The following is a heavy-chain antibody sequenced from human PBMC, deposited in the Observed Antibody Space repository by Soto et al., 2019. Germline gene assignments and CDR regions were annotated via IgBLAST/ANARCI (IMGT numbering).Heavy chain of an antibody. Sequence: QVHLVQSGAEVRKPGASVKVSCKGSGYTFTSYGIAWVRQAPGQGLEWMGWISAHNDNTNYAQKVQGRVTVTRDTSTSTXXMELRNLRSDDTAVYYCARGRYGDYWGQGALVTVSS. CDR3: ARGRYGDY. V-gene: IGHV1-18*01. CDR2: ISAHNDNT. D-gene: IGHD1-1*01. J-gene: IGHJ4*02. CDR1: GYTFTSYG.